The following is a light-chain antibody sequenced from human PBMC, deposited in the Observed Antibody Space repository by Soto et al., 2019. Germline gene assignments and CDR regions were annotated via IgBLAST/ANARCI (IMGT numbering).Light chain of an antibody. Sequence: QSALTQPASVSGSPGQSITIPCTGTSSDVGSYDLVSCYQQHPGKAPQLMIYEGSKRPSGVSNRFSGSKSGYTASLTISWLQAEDEADYYCCSYAGGSTFYVFGSGTKVTVL. V-gene: IGLV2-23*03. CDR2: EGS. CDR1: SSDVGSYDL. CDR3: CSYAGGSTFYV. J-gene: IGLJ1*01.